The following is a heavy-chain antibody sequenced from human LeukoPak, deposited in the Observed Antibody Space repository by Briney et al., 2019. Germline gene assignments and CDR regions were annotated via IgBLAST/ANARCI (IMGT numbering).Heavy chain of an antibody. CDR2: IYYSGST. Sequence: SETLSLTCTVSGGSVSSGSYYWSWIRQPPGKGLEWSGYIYYSGSTNYNPSLKSRVTISVDTSKNQFSLKLSSVTAADTAVYYCARDEGKRVAGTRSYYYYGMDVWGKGTTVTVSS. CDR1: GGSVSSGSYY. D-gene: IGHD6-19*01. J-gene: IGHJ6*04. CDR3: ARDEGKRVAGTRSYYYYGMDV. V-gene: IGHV4-61*01.